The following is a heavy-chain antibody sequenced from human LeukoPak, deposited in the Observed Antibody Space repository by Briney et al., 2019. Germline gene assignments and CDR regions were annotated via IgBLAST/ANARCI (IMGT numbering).Heavy chain of an antibody. Sequence: ASVKVSCKASEYTFTDYHMHWVRQAPGQGLEWMGWINPNSGGTNYAQKFQGRVTMTRDTSISTAYMELSRLRSDDTAVYYCARIKELELDPWGQGTLVTVSS. V-gene: IGHV1-2*02. CDR2: INPNSGGT. CDR3: ARIKELELDP. D-gene: IGHD1-1*01. CDR1: EYTFTDYH. J-gene: IGHJ5*02.